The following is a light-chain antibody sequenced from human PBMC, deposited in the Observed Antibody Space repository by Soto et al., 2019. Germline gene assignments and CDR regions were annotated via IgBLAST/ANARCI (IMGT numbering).Light chain of an antibody. CDR1: SSNIGAGYD. Sequence: QTVVTQPPSVSGALGQRVTISCTGSSSNIGAGYDVHWYQQLPGTAPKLLIYGNSNRPSGVPDRFSGSKSGTSASLAITGLQAEDEADYYCQSYDSSLSGYVFGTGTKVTVL. CDR3: QSYDSSLSGYV. CDR2: GNS. V-gene: IGLV1-40*01. J-gene: IGLJ1*01.